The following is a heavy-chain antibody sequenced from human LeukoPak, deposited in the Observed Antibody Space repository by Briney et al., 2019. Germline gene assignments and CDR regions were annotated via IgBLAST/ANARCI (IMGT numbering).Heavy chain of an antibody. D-gene: IGHD6-6*01. Sequence: PGGSLRLSCAASGFTFSDYCMSWIRQAPGKGLEWVSYISSSGSTIYYADSVKGRFTISRDNAKNSLYLQMNSLRAEDTAVYYCARASRSSGANHVVLDYWGQGTLVTVSS. CDR3: ARASRSSGANHVVLDY. CDR2: ISSSGSTI. J-gene: IGHJ4*02. CDR1: GFTFSDYC. V-gene: IGHV3-11*01.